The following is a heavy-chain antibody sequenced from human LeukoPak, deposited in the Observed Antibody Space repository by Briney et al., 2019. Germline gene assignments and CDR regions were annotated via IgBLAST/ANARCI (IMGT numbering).Heavy chain of an antibody. Sequence: GASLRLSCAASGFTFSSYAMSWVRQAPGKGLEWVSAISGSGGSTYYADSVKGRFTISRDNSKNTLYLQMNSLRAEDTAVYYCAKLEASYDILTGYYKGWGQGTLVTVSS. CDR1: GFTFSSYA. V-gene: IGHV3-23*01. CDR3: AKLEASYDILTGYYKG. CDR2: ISGSGGST. J-gene: IGHJ4*02. D-gene: IGHD3-9*01.